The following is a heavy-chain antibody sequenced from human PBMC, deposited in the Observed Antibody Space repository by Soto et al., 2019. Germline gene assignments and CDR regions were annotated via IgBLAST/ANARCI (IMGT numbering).Heavy chain of an antibody. V-gene: IGHV3-23*01. CDR3: AKGSKGFDY. CDR2: ITGGGDNT. D-gene: IGHD2-2*01. Sequence: EVQLLESGGGLVQLGGPLRLSCAASGFTFSSYAMTWVRQAPGKGLEWVSAITGGGDNTYYADSVKGRFTISRDNFKNTLYLQMDSLRDEDTAIYYCAKGSKGFDYWGQGTLVTVSS. CDR1: GFTFSSYA. J-gene: IGHJ4*02.